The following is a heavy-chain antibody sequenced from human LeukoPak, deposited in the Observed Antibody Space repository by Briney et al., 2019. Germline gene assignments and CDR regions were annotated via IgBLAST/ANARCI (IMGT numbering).Heavy chain of an antibody. CDR3: ARDGAGIESWVELDP. Sequence: GGSLRLSCAASGFSVSNHFMAWVRQAPGRRLEWVSFIWADGTTFYTDSVRGRFTVSRDQFKNTLYLQMSSLRPDDTALYYCARDGAGIESWVELDPWGQGTQVTVSA. J-gene: IGHJ5*02. CDR2: IWADGTT. V-gene: IGHV3-66*02. CDR1: GFSVSNHF. D-gene: IGHD5-24*01.